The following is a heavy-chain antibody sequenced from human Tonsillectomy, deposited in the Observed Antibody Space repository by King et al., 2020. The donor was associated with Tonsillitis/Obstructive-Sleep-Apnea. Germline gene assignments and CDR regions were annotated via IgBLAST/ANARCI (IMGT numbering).Heavy chain of an antibody. CDR3: ARPNTDDYNTHI. V-gene: IGHV3-7*03. D-gene: IGHD5-24*01. CDR2: IKLDGSEK. J-gene: IGHJ3*02. CDR1: GFTFSSYW. Sequence: VQLVESGGGLVQPGGSLRLSCAASGFTFSSYWMSWVRQAPGKGLEWVANIKLDGSEKYYVDSVKGRFTISRDNAKNSLYLQMNSLRAEATAVYYSARPNTDDYNTHIWGQGTMVTVSS.